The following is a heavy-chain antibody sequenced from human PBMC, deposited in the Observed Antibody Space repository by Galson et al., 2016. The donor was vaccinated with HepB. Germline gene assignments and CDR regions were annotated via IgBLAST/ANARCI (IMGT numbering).Heavy chain of an antibody. V-gene: IGHV3-11*04. CDR1: GFIFRDYN. Sequence: SLRLSCAASGFIFRDYNMSWIRQAPGKGLEWISTISSGGTTIYYSDSLKGRLTISRDNARNSMSLHINILRAEDTAVYYCARDNAFVDIYDSSYHYYGLDVWGPGTSVTVSS. D-gene: IGHD3-3*02. J-gene: IGHJ6*02. CDR3: ARDNAFVDIYDSSYHYYGLDV. CDR2: ISSGGTTI.